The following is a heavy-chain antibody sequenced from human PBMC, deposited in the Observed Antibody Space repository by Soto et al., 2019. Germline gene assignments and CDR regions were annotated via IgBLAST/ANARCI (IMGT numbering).Heavy chain of an antibody. D-gene: IGHD3-9*01. J-gene: IGHJ2*01. CDR1: GYTFTSYS. CDR2: INAGNGNT. Sequence: ASVKVSCKASGYTFTSYSMHWVRQAPGQRLEWMGWINAGNGNTKYSQKFQGRVTITRDTSASTAYMELSSLRSEDTAVYYCAREGYDILTGYPYWYFDLWGRGTLVTVSS. CDR3: AREGYDILTGYPYWYFDL. V-gene: IGHV1-3*01.